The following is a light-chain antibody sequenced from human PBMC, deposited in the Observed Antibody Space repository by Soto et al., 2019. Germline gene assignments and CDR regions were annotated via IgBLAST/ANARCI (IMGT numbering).Light chain of an antibody. CDR3: QQRSNWPET. Sequence: EIVLTQSPATLSLSPGERGALSCRASQSVGSHLAWYQQKPGQAPRLLIYDTSNGATGTPVRFSGSGSETEFTLTIRSLEPEDFAVYDCQQRSNWPETFGQGTKLEIK. V-gene: IGKV3-11*01. CDR2: DTS. J-gene: IGKJ2*01. CDR1: QSVGSH.